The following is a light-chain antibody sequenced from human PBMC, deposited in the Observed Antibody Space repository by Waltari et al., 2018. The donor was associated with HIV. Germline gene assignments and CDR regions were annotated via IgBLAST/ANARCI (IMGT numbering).Light chain of an antibody. J-gene: IGLJ2*01. CDR1: ALSKEY. Sequence: SYDLTPPPSVSVSPGQTARIPCFGEALSKEYTFWHQQKAGQAPLLVIHKDTERASGIPERFSGSTSGRLVTLTIDDVEPDDEADYYCQSAGGGGTYRFGGGTKLTVL. V-gene: IGLV3-25*03. CDR3: QSAGGGGTYR. CDR2: KDT.